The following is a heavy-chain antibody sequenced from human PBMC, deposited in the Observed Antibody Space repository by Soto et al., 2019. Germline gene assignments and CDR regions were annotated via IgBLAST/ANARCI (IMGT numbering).Heavy chain of an antibody. J-gene: IGHJ6*02. CDR1: GYTFTSYY. CDR3: ARDLKLHHYDFCSGRRRSYGMDV. Sequence: ASVKVSCKASGYTFTSYYMHWVRQAPGQGLEWMGIINPSGGSTSYAQKFQGRVTMTRDTSTSTVYMELSSLRSEDTAVYYCARDLKLHHYDFCSGRRRSYGMDVWGQGTTVTVSS. CDR2: INPSGGST. D-gene: IGHD3-3*01. V-gene: IGHV1-46*01.